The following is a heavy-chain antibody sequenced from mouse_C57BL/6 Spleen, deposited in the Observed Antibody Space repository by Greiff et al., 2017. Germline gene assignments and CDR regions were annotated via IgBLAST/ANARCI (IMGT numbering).Heavy chain of an antibody. J-gene: IGHJ2*01. CDR2: IDPSDSYT. CDR1: GYTFTSYW. CDR3: ARRGSKVYYFDY. D-gene: IGHD2-5*01. V-gene: IGHV1-50*01. Sequence: VQLQQPGAELVKPGASVKLSCKASGYTFTSYWMQWVKQRPGQGLEWIGEIDPSDSYTNYNQKFKGKATLTVDTSSSTAYMQLSSLTSEDSAVYYCARRGSKVYYFDYWGQGTTLTVSS.